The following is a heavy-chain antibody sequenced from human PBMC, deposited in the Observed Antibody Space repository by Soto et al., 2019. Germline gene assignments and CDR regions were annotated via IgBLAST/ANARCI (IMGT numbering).Heavy chain of an antibody. V-gene: IGHV3-23*01. CDR2: ISGSGGST. CDR1: GFRFTNYA. CDR3: AKELSSYRSSWFDY. D-gene: IGHD6-13*01. Sequence: PGGSLRLSCAASGFRFTNYAMSWVRQAPGKGLGWVAAISGSGGSTYYADSVKGRFTISRANSKNTLYLQMNSLRAEDTAVYYCAKELSSYRSSWFDYWGQGSLVTVSS. J-gene: IGHJ4*02.